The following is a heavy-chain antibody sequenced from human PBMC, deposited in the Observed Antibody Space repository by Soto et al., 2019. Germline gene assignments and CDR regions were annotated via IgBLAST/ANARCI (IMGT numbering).Heavy chain of an antibody. Sequence: QLQLQESGSGLVKPSQTLSLTCAVSGGSISSGGYSWSWIRQPPGKGLDWIGYIYHSGSTHYNPSLKSRVTISVDRSKNQFSLKLSSVTAADTAVYYCARAHYGDYGYGMDVWGQGTTVTVSS. D-gene: IGHD4-17*01. CDR1: GGSISSGGYS. V-gene: IGHV4-30-2*01. CDR2: IYHSGST. J-gene: IGHJ6*02. CDR3: ARAHYGDYGYGMDV.